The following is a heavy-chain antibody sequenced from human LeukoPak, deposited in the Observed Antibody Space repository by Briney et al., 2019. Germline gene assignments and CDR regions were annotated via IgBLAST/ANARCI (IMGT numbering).Heavy chain of an antibody. J-gene: IGHJ4*02. D-gene: IGHD6-19*01. CDR3: AKGSVAATYKFDC. CDR1: GFTFNNFA. CDR2: ISGSAGST. V-gene: IGHV3-23*01. Sequence: GGSLRLSCAASGFTFNNFAMSWVRQAPGTGLEGVSAISGSAGSTYYEESVKGRFTISRDNSKNTLYLQMDSLGAEDTAVYFCAKGSVAATYKFDCWGQGTLVTVSS.